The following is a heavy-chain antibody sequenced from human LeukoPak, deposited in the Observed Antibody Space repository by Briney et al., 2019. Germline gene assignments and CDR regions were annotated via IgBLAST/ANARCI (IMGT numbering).Heavy chain of an antibody. CDR3: ARVDCSSNSCPRWFAP. CDR2: IYYRGST. V-gene: IGHV4-31*03. Sequence: PSQTLSLTCTVSGGSISSGGYYWSWIRQHPGKGLEWIGYIYYRGSTYYNPSLKSRVTISVDTSKNQFSLKLSSVTAADTAVYYWARVDCSSNSCPRWFAPGGQGTLATVSS. D-gene: IGHD2-2*01. CDR1: GGSISSGGYY. J-gene: IGHJ5*02.